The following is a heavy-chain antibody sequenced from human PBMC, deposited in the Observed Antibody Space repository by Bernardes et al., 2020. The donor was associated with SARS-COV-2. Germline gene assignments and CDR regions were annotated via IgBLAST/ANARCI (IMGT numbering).Heavy chain of an antibody. V-gene: IGHV3-33*01. D-gene: IGHD2-15*01. CDR1: GFSFSSYG. J-gene: IGHJ4*02. Sequence: GGSLRLSCVASGFSFSSYGMHWVRQAPGKGLEWAAIIYYDGSKKYYSDSVKGRFTISRDDSKSTLFLQMNSLTVEDTAIYYCARGGPLYCSDNKCTDFDFWGQGTLVTVSS. CDR3: ARGGPLYCSDNKCTDFDF. CDR2: IYYDGSKK.